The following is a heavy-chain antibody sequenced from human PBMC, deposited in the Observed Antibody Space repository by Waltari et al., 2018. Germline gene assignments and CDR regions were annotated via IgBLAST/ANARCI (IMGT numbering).Heavy chain of an antibody. CDR3: AKADFGNPYWFFDL. Sequence: EGQLLESGGGLVQTGGSLRLSCAASGFMFSIYPMTWVRQAPGKGLEGVSTITADGRSRNYADSVKGRFTISRDNSKNILDLQMNTLRAEDTAVYFCAKADFGNPYWFFDLWGRSTLLTVSS. V-gene: IGHV3-23*01. CDR2: ITADGRSR. CDR1: GFMFSIYP. J-gene: IGHJ2*01. D-gene: IGHD3-10*01.